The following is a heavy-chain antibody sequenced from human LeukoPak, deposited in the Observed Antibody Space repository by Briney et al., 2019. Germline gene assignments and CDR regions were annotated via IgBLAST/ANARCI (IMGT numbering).Heavy chain of an antibody. CDR3: ARDGQNDYGGDSGFDS. CDR2: INPSGGST. D-gene: IGHD4-23*01. J-gene: IGHJ4*02. CDR1: GYPFTSYY. V-gene: IGHV1-46*01. Sequence: ASVKVSCKASGYPFTSYYMHWVRQAPGQGLEWMGIINPSGGSTSYAQKFQGRVTMTRDTSTSTVYMEVSSLRSEETAVYYCARDGQNDYGGDSGFDSWGQGTLVTVSS.